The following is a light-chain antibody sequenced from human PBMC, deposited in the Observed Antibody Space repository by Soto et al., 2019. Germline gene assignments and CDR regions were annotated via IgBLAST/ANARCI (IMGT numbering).Light chain of an antibody. CDR2: GAS. Sequence: EIVLTQSPGTLSLSPGERATLSCRASQSVSSTYLIWYQQKPGQAPRLLIYGASNRATGIPARFSGSGSGTEFTLTISRLQSEDFAVYYCQKYNNWPPWTFGQGTKVDIK. CDR1: QSVSSTY. CDR3: QKYNNWPPWT. V-gene: IGKV3-15*01. J-gene: IGKJ1*01.